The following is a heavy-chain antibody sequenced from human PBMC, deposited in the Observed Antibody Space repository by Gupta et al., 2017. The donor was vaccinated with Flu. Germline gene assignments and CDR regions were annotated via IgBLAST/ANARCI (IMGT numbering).Heavy chain of an antibody. CDR2: IDYSGRP. J-gene: IGHJ2*01. CDR1: SYY. D-gene: IGHD4-17*01. V-gene: IGHV4-39*01. Sequence: SYYWGWTRQPPVKGLVLIGTIDYSGRPYSNPSLRIRATISVYGAKNQFSLEVRSVTAADTAVDYCASDYGDNPSVVWYFDLWGRGTLVTGSA. CDR3: ASDYGDNPSVVWYFDL.